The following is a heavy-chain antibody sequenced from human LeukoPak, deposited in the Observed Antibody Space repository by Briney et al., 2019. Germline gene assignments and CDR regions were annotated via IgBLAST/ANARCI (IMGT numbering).Heavy chain of an antibody. CDR1: GDSISSGDYY. J-gene: IGHJ3*02. Sequence: SETPSLTCTVSGDSISSGDYYWSWIRQPAGKGLEWIGRISSSGSTNYNPSLKSRVTISVDTSKNQFSLKLSSVTAADTAVYFCARGPYSYDSSGAFDIWGQGTMVTVSS. CDR2: ISSSGST. CDR3: ARGPYSYDSSGAFDI. D-gene: IGHD3-22*01. V-gene: IGHV4-61*02.